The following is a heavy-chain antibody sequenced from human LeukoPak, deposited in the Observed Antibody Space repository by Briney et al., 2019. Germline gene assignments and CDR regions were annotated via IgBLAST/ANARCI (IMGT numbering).Heavy chain of an antibody. D-gene: IGHD5-18*01. J-gene: IGHJ4*02. V-gene: IGHV1-3*01. Sequence: ASVKVSCKASGYTFTSYAMHWVRQAPGQRLEWMGWINAGNGNTKYSQKFQGRVTITSDTSASTAYMELSSLRSEDTAVYYCARYSYGRRGYGYWGQGTLVTVSS. CDR1: GYTFTSYA. CDR2: INAGNGNT. CDR3: ARYSYGRRGYGY.